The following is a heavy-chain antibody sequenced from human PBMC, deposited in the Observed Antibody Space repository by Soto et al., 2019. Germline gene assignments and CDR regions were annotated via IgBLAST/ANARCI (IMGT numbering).Heavy chain of an antibody. CDR1: GYSFTTYW. CDR2: IYPGDSDA. V-gene: IGHV5-51*01. Sequence: PGESLKISCKGSGYSFTTYWIGWVRQMPGKGLEWMGIIYPGDSDARYSPSFQGQVTISADKSISTAYLQWSSLKASDTAMYYCARRKDGYSDAFDIWGQGTMVTVSS. J-gene: IGHJ3*02. D-gene: IGHD5-12*01. CDR3: ARRKDGYSDAFDI.